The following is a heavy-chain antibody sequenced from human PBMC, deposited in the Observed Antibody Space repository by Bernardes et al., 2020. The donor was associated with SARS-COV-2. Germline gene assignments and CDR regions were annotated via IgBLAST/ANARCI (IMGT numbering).Heavy chain of an antibody. CDR3: AHRGGSWNGPYFDY. D-gene: IGHD2-15*01. Sequence: GPTLVKPTQTLTLTCTFSGFSLSTSGVGVGWIRQPPGKSLEWLALIYWDDDKRYSPSLKSRLTITKDTSKNQVVLTMTNMDPVDTATYYCAHRGGSWNGPYFDYWGQGTLVTVSS. J-gene: IGHJ4*02. CDR1: GFSLSTSGVG. V-gene: IGHV2-5*02. CDR2: IYWDDDK.